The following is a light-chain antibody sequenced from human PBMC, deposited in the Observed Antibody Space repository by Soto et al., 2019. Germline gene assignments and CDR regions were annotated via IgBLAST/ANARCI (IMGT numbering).Light chain of an antibody. J-gene: IGKJ1*01. Sequence: EIVLTQSPGTLSLSPGERATLSCRASQSVSSSYLAWYQQKPGQAPRLLIYGASSRATGIPDRFSGSGSGTDFTLNISRLEPEDFVVYYCQQYGSSPQRTFGQGTKVEIK. CDR2: GAS. CDR3: QQYGSSPQRT. CDR1: QSVSSSY. V-gene: IGKV3-20*01.